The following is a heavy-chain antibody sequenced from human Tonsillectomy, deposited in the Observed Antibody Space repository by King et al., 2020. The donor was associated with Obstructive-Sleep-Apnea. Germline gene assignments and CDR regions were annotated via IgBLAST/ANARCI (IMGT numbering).Heavy chain of an antibody. CDR3: ARDNSGYYYFDY. J-gene: IGHJ4*02. D-gene: IGHD3-22*01. V-gene: IGHV4-38-2*02. CDR1: NYSISSSYY. Sequence: QLQESGPGLVKPSETLSLTCTVSNYSISSSYYWGWIRQSPGKGLEWIGSIYRSGSTSYNPSLKSRVAISVDTSKNQFSLKLSSVTAADTAVYYCARDNSGYYYFDYWGQGTEVTVSS. CDR2: IYRSGST.